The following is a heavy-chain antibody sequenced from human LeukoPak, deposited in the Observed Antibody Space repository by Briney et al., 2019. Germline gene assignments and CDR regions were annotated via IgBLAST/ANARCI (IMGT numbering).Heavy chain of an antibody. V-gene: IGHV3-30-3*01. CDR1: GFTFSSYA. Sequence: PGRSLRLSCAASGFTFSSYAMHWVRQAPGKGLEWVAVISYDGSNKYYADSVKGRFTISRDNSKNTLYLQMNSLRAEDTAVYYCASPSYYYDSSGYFFDYWGQGTLVTVSS. CDR2: ISYDGSNK. D-gene: IGHD3-22*01. CDR3: ASPSYYYDSSGYFFDY. J-gene: IGHJ4*02.